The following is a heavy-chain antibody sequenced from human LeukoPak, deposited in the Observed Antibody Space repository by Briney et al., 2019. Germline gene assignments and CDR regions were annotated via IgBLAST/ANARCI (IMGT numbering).Heavy chain of an antibody. J-gene: IGHJ4*02. D-gene: IGHD2-2*01. CDR3: AKGYCSSTSCYFDY. V-gene: IGHV3-9*01. CDR1: GFTFDDYA. Sequence: QPGGSLRLSCAASGFTFDDYAMHWVRQGPGKGLEWVSGISWNSGNIGYADSVKGRFTISRDNAKNSLYLQMNSLRPGDTALYYCAKGYCSSTSCYFDYWGQGTLVTVSS. CDR2: ISWNSGNI.